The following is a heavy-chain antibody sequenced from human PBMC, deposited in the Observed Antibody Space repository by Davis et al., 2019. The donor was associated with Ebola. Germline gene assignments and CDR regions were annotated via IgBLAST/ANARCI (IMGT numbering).Heavy chain of an antibody. CDR2: ISGSGGST. CDR3: ATTWIQLYEVY. J-gene: IGHJ4*02. V-gene: IGHV3-23*01. CDR1: GFTFSSYA. Sequence: GESLKISCAASGFTFSSYAMSWVRQAPGKGLEWVSAISGSGGSTYYADSVKGRFTLSRDNSKNTLYLQMNSLRAEDTAVYYCATTWIQLYEVYWGQGTLVTVSS. D-gene: IGHD5-18*01.